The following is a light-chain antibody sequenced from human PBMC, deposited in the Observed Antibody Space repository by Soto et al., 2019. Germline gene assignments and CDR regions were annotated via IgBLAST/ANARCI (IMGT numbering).Light chain of an antibody. CDR2: SAS. CDR1: QSVSSDY. J-gene: IGKJ2*02. Sequence: ENVLTQSPGTLSLSPGEGATLSCRASQSVSSDYLAWYQQKPGQAPRLLIYSASSRSTGVPDRFSGSGSGTEFSLTIRRLEPEDFAVYYCQQYSSSARTFGQGTKLEMK. CDR3: QQYSSSART. V-gene: IGKV3-20*01.